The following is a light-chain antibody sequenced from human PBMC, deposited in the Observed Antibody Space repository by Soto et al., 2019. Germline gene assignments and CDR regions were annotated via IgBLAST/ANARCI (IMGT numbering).Light chain of an antibody. CDR3: LQYIQWPHT. CDR1: QNLISSDGSTC. V-gene: IGKV2-30*01. J-gene: IGKJ2*01. CDR2: KAS. Sequence: DVVVTQSPLSLPVTPGQPASISCRSSQNLISSDGSTCLHWFQQRPGQSPRRLISKASNREXXVXDKXSGSGSGTDLTLTISRVEAEDVGIYYCLQYIQWPHTFGQGTKLEIK.